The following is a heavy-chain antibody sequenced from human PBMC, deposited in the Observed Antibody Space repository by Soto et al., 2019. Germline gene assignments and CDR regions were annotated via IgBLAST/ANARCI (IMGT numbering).Heavy chain of an antibody. CDR1: GYTFTSYD. J-gene: IGHJ4*02. D-gene: IGHD3-16*02. CDR3: AREAKRYHDYIWGSYRLMGY. CDR2: MNPNSGNT. V-gene: IGHV1-8*01. Sequence: QVQLVQSGAEVKKPGASVKVSCKASGYTFTSYDINWVRQATGQGLEWMGWMNPNSGNTGYAQKFQGRVTMTRNTSISTAYMELSSLRSEDTAVYYCAREAKRYHDYIWGSYRLMGYWGQGTLVTVSS.